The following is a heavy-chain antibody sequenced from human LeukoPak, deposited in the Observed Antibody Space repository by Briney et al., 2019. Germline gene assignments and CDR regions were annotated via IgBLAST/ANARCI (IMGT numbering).Heavy chain of an antibody. V-gene: IGHV3-33*01. CDR2: IWYDGSNK. Sequence: GGSLRLSCAASGFTFNSYGMHWVRQAPGKGLEWVAVIWYDGSNKYYADSVKGRFTISRDNSKNTLYLQMNSLRAEDTAVYYCAREGSSGYYYPNFDYWGQGTLVTVSS. J-gene: IGHJ4*02. D-gene: IGHD3-22*01. CDR3: AREGSSGYYYPNFDY. CDR1: GFTFNSYG.